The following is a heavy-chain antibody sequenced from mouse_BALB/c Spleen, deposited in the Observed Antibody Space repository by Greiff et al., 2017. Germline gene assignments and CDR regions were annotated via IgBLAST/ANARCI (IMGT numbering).Heavy chain of an antibody. J-gene: IGHJ3*01. D-gene: IGHD4-1*01. CDR2: INSNGGST. CDR1: GFTFSSYG. Sequence: EVKLVESGGGLVQPGGSLKLSCAASGFTFSSYGMSWVRQTPDKRLELVATINSNGGSTYYPDSVKGRFTISRDNAKNTLYLQMSSLKSEDTAMYYCARDRDWAAYWGQGTLVTVSA. CDR3: ARDRDWAAY. V-gene: IGHV5-6-3*01.